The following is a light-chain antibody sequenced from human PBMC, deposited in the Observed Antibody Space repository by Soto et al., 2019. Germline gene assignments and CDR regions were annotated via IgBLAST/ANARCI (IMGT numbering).Light chain of an antibody. CDR3: SSYTSSRSLYV. CDR2: DVT. J-gene: IGLJ1*01. Sequence: QSALTQPASVSGSPGQSITISCTGTSSDVGGYNFVSWYQQHPGKVPKVMIYDVTNRPSGVSTRFSGSKWGNTASLTISGLQAEDEADYYCSSYTSSRSLYVFGTGTKLTVL. V-gene: IGLV2-14*03. CDR1: SSDVGGYNF.